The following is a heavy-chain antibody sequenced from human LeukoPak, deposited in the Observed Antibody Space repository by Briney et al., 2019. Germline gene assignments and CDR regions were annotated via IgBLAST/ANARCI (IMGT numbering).Heavy chain of an antibody. CDR1: GGSISSYY. V-gene: IGHV4-59*01. CDR3: ARDVVWGMDV. D-gene: IGHD2-15*01. Sequence: SETLSLTCTVSGGSISSYYWSWIRQPPGKGLEWIGYIYYSGSTNYNPSLKSRVTISVDTSKNQFTLKLSSVTAADTAVYYCARDVVWGMDVWGQGTTVTVSS. J-gene: IGHJ6*02. CDR2: IYYSGST.